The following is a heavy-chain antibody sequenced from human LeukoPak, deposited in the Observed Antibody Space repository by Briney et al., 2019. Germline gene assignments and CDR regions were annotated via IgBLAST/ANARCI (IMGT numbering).Heavy chain of an antibody. CDR2: IYTSGST. J-gene: IGHJ5*02. V-gene: IGHV4-61*02. CDR3: ARGLHFWSGQNWFDP. CDR1: GGSISSSSYY. D-gene: IGHD3-3*02. Sequence: SETLSLTCTVSGGSISSSSYYWGWIRQPAGKGLEWIGRIYTSGSTNYNPSLKSRVTMSVDTSKNQFSLKLSSVTAADTAVYYCARGLHFWSGQNWFDPWGQGTLVTVSS.